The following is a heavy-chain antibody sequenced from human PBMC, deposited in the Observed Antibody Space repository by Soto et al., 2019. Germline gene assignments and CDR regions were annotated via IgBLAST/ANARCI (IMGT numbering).Heavy chain of an antibody. CDR2: FDPEDGET. CDR1: GGTFSSYA. V-gene: IGHV1-24*01. J-gene: IGHJ3*02. D-gene: IGHD3-10*01. CDR3: ATENYGSGSYLDAFDI. Sequence: ASVKVSCKASGGTFSSYAISWVRQAPGQGLEWMGGFDPEDGETIYAQKFQGRVTMTEDTSTDTAYMELSSLRSEDTAVYYCATENYGSGSYLDAFDIWGQGTMVTVSS.